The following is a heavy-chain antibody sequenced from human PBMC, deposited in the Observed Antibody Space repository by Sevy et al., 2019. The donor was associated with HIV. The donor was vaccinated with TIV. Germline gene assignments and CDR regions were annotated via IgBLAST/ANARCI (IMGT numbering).Heavy chain of an antibody. Sequence: GGSLRLPCAASGFTFSRYGMGWVRQAPGKGLEWVSIVSGSGENTYYADSVKGRFTIARDNYRNTVHLQMNSLRAEDAAVYYCAKGWYSSSHRAKNYFDYWGQGTLVTVSS. V-gene: IGHV3-23*01. J-gene: IGHJ4*02. CDR1: GFTFSRYG. CDR2: VSGSGENT. D-gene: IGHD6-6*01. CDR3: AKGWYSSSHRAKNYFDY.